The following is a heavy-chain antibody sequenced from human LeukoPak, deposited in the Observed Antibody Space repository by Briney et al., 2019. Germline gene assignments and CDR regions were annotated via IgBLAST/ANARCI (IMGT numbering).Heavy chain of an antibody. D-gene: IGHD3-22*01. Sequence: PSETLSLTCTVSGGSISSYYWGWIRQPPGKGLEWTGSIYYSGSTYYNPSLKSRVTISVDTSKNQFSLKLSSVTAADTAVYYCARGDDSSGYYSPFDYWGQGTLVTVSS. CDR1: GGSISSYY. CDR3: ARGDDSSGYYSPFDY. V-gene: IGHV4-39*01. J-gene: IGHJ4*02. CDR2: IYYSGST.